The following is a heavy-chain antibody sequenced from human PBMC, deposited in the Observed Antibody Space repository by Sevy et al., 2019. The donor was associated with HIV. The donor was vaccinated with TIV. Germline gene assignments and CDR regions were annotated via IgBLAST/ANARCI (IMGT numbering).Heavy chain of an antibody. V-gene: IGHV4-59*01. CDR1: GGSISSYY. J-gene: IGHJ6*03. CDR3: AIVIAAARKWATSWYYMDV. CDR2: IYYSGST. Sequence: SETLSLTCTGSGGSISSYYWSWIRQPPGKGLEWIGYIYYSGSTNYNPSLKSRVTISVDTSKNQFSLKLSSVTAADTAVYYCAIVIAAARKWATSWYYMDVWGKGTTVTVSS. D-gene: IGHD6-13*01.